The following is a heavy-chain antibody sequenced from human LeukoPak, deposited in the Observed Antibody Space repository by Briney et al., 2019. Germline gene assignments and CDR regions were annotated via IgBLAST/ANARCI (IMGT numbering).Heavy chain of an antibody. CDR1: ELIFSDFC. Sequence: GGSLRLSCVASELIFSDFCMTWVRHSRGKGLEWVATIKKDGSERYYVDSVKGRFTISRDNAKNSLYLQMNSLRAEDTAVYYCASPVIAAATFSVDYWGQGTLVTVSS. CDR3: ASPVIAAATFSVDY. J-gene: IGHJ4*02. D-gene: IGHD6-13*01. CDR2: IKKDGSER. V-gene: IGHV3-7*01.